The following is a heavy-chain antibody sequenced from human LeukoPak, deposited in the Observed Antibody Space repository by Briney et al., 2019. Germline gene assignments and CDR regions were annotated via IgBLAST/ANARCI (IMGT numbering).Heavy chain of an antibody. D-gene: IGHD6-19*01. CDR1: GYSINTGYY. V-gene: IGHV4-38-2*02. J-gene: IGHJ4*02. CDR3: ARDSALAQAVMFDY. CDR2: IDHSGST. Sequence: SETLSLTCTVFGYSINTGYYWGWIRQPPGKGLEWTGSIDHSGSTYYNPSLKSRITISVDTYKNQFSLKLSSVTAADTAVYYCARDSALAQAVMFDYWGQGTLVTVSS.